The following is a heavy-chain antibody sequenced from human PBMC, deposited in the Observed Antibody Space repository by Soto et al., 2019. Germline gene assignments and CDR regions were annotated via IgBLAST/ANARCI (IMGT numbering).Heavy chain of an antibody. CDR3: ARDKNYGGRGWFDP. Sequence: KSSETLSLTCTVSGGSIGIANYYWSWIRQHPGKGLEWIGYIYYTGSTYYNPSLKSRVTLSIDTSKNQFSLRLNSVTAADTAVYYCARDKNYGGRGWFDPWGQGSLVTVSS. CDR2: IYYTGST. J-gene: IGHJ5*02. D-gene: IGHD4-17*01. V-gene: IGHV4-31*03. CDR1: GGSIGIANYY.